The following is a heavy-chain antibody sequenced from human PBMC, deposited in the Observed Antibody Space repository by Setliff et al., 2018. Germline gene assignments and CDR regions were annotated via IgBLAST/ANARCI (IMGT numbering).Heavy chain of an antibody. CDR2: ISAYNGNT. CDR1: GYTFTSYG. CDR3: ARDPPTYYYDSSGYGDAFDI. D-gene: IGHD3-22*01. Sequence: ASVKVSCKASGYTFTSYGISWVRQAPGQGLEWMGWISAYNGNTIYAQKLQGRVTMTTDTSTSTAYMELRSLRSDDTAVYYCARDPPTYYYDSSGYGDAFDIWGQGTMVTVSS. V-gene: IGHV1-18*01. J-gene: IGHJ3*02.